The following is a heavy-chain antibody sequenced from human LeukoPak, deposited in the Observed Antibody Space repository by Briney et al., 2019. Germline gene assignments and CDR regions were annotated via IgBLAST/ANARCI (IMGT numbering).Heavy chain of an antibody. Sequence: GGSLRLSCAVSGFTFRNAWMAWVRQTPGKGLEWVANINQDGSTKHYVDSVKGRFTISRDNAKNSLYLQMNSLRAEDTAVYYCAKDSYYDDSVYYSLHFDYWGQGTLVTVSS. CDR1: GFTFRNAW. J-gene: IGHJ4*02. CDR3: AKDSYYDDSVYYSLHFDY. D-gene: IGHD3-22*01. CDR2: INQDGSTK. V-gene: IGHV3-7*03.